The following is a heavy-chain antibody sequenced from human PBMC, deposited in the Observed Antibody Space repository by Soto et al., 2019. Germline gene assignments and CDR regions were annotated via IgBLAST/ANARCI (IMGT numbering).Heavy chain of an antibody. CDR3: ARLYCSGGSCHSWVDY. J-gene: IGHJ4*02. V-gene: IGHV4-59*08. D-gene: IGHD2-15*01. CDR2: IYYSGST. CDR1: GGSIRSYY. Sequence: QVQLQESGPGLVKPSEPLSLTCTVSGGSIRSYYWSWIRQPPGKGLEWIGYIYYSGSTNYNPSFKSRVTISVDTSKNQFSLKLSSVTAADTAVYYCARLYCSGGSCHSWVDYWGQGTLVIVSS.